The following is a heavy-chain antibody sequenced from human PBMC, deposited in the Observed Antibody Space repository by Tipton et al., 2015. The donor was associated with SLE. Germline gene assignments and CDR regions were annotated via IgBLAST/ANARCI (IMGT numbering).Heavy chain of an antibody. J-gene: IGHJ4*02. CDR2: IGAYNGDT. Sequence: QLVQSGAEVKNPEASVKVSCKASGYTFTSYGINWVRQAPGQGLEWMGWIGAYNGDTDYAQKFQGRVTMTTDTSTSTAYMELRSLRSDDTAVFYCARDLEGDPYYFDYWGQGTLVTVSS. CDR1: GYTFTSYG. D-gene: IGHD1-1*01. V-gene: IGHV1-18*01. CDR3: ARDLEGDPYYFDY.